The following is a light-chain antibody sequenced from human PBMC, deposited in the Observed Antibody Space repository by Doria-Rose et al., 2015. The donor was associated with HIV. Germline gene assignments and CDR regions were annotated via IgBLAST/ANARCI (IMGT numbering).Light chain of an antibody. Sequence: PVSGTPGQRVTISCSGSNSIIGSNTINWYQQLPGTAPKLLIHSNDQRPSGVPDRFSGSRSGTSASLAISGLQSEDEADYYCCSYAGSFYVFGTGTKVTVL. CDR2: SND. CDR3: CSYAGSFYV. CDR1: NSIIGSNT. J-gene: IGLJ1*01. V-gene: IGLV1-44*01.